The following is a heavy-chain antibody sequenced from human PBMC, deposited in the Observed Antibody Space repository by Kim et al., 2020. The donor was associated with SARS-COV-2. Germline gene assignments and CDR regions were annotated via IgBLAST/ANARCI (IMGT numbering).Heavy chain of an antibody. V-gene: IGHV4-30-2*04. J-gene: IGHJ5*02. D-gene: IGHD3-9*01. CDR3: ARCGGYFDWLYSFDP. Sequence: PSLEGRVTVSVNTSKNQFSLKLSSVTTADTAVYYCARCGGYFDWLYSFDPWGQGTLVTVSS.